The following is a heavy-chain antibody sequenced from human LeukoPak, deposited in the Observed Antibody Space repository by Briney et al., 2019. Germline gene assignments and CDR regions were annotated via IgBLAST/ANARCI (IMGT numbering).Heavy chain of an antibody. J-gene: IGHJ4*02. CDR1: GYTFTSYG. CDR2: ISAYNGNT. V-gene: IGHV1-18*01. Sequence: ASVKVSCKTSGYTFTSYGISWVRQAPGQGLEWMGWISAYNGNTNYAQKVQGRVTMTTDTSTSTAYMELRSLRSEDTAVYYCARDVGGTTGSGFLYWGQGTLVTVSS. CDR3: ARDVGGTTGSGFLY. D-gene: IGHD1-1*01.